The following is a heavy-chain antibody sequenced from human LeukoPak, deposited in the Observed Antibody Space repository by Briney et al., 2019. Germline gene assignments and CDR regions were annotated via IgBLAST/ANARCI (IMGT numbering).Heavy chain of an antibody. Sequence: ASVKVSCKASGYTFTGYYMHWVRQAPGQGLEWMGWINPNSGGTNYAQKFQGRVTMTRDTSISTAYMELSRLRSDDTAVYYCARGSPYDSSGYYTLPFDYWGQGTLVTVSS. J-gene: IGHJ4*02. CDR3: ARGSPYDSSGYYTLPFDY. V-gene: IGHV1-2*02. CDR2: INPNSGGT. D-gene: IGHD3-22*01. CDR1: GYTFTGYY.